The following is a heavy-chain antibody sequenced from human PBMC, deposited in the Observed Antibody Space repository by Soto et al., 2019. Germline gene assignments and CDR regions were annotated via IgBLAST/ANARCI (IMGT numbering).Heavy chain of an antibody. CDR1: GGSISSSNW. J-gene: IGHJ6*02. D-gene: IGHD6-13*01. CDR2: IYHSGST. Sequence: SETLSLTCAVSGGSISSSNWWSWVRQPPGKGLEWSGEIYHSGSTNYNPSLKSRVTISVDKSKNQFSLKLSSVTAADTSVYYCASDTLSGYSSSWVDVWGQGATVTVSS. V-gene: IGHV4-4*02. CDR3: ASDTLSGYSSSWVDV.